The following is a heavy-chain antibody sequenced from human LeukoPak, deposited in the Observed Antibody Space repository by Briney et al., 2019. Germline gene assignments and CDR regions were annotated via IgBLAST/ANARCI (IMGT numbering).Heavy chain of an antibody. V-gene: IGHV4-30-4*08. CDR2: IYYSGST. J-gene: IGHJ3*02. CDR3: ARTDSSSWYGDAFDI. D-gene: IGHD6-13*01. CDR1: TFDDYG. Sequence: TFDDYGMSWIRQPPGKGLEWIGYIYYSGSTYYNPSLKSRVTISVDTSKNQFSLKLSSVTAADTAVYYCARTDSSSWYGDAFDIWGQGTMVTVSS.